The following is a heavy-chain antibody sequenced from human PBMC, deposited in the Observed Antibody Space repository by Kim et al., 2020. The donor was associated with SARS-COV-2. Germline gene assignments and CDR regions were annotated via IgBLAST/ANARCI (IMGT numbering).Heavy chain of an antibody. CDR1: GFNFTGHA. Sequence: GGSLRLSCEGSGFNFTGHAVTWVRQAPGKGLEWVAAIRRSGISSYYADSVKGRFSISKDNSKNTLYLQRNNLRAEDTAVYYCAKDLSTSGDPWGQGVLVTVSA. V-gene: IGHV3-23*05. CDR3: AKDLSTSGDP. J-gene: IGHJ5*02. D-gene: IGHD3-10*01. CDR2: IRRSGISS.